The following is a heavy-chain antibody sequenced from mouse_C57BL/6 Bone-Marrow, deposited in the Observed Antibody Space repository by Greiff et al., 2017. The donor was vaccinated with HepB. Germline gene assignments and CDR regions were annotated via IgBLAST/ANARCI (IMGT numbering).Heavy chain of an antibody. CDR1: GFSLTSYG. D-gene: IGHD1-1*01. CDR2: IWSGGST. V-gene: IGHV2-2*01. CDR3: ARNAHFYYYGSSYSFAY. J-gene: IGHJ3*01. Sequence: VMLVESGPGLVQPSQSLSITCTVSGFSLTSYGVHWVRQSPGKGLEWLGVIWSGGSTDYNAAFISRLSISKDNSKSQVFFKMNSLQADDTAIYYCARNAHFYYYGSSYSFAYWGQGTLVTVSA.